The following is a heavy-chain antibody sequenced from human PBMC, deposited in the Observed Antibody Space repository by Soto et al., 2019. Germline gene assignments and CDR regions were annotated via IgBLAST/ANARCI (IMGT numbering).Heavy chain of an antibody. D-gene: IGHD6-13*01. Sequence: ASVKVSCKASGYDFTAYDINWVRQASGQGLEWMGWMNPINGATGSARRCQGRVSMTRNTATATAYLEWTSLRSDDSAVYYCGRGPSPRAPAGGTPYYYAMDVWG. J-gene: IGHJ6*02. CDR3: GRGPSPRAPAGGTPYYYAMDV. CDR1: GYDFTAYD. CDR2: MNPINGAT. V-gene: IGHV1-8*02.